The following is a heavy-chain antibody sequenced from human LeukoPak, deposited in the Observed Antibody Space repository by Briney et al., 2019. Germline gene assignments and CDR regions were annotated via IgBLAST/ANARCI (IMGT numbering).Heavy chain of an antibody. V-gene: IGHV4-59*08. D-gene: IGHD2-2*01. J-gene: IGHJ6*03. CDR3: ARHNRGIVVVPAANRYYYYYMDV. Sequence: SETLSLTCTVSGGSISSYYWSWIRQPPGKGLEWIGYIYYSGSTNYNPSLKSRVTISVDTSKNQFSLKLSSVTAADTAVCYCARHNRGIVVVPAANRYYYYYMDVWGKGTTVTVSS. CDR1: GGSISSYY. CDR2: IYYSGST.